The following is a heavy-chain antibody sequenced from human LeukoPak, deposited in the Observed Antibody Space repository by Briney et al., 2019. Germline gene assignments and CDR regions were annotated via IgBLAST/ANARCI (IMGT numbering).Heavy chain of an antibody. V-gene: IGHV4-59*01. CDR1: GGSISSYY. D-gene: IGHD3-10*01. CDR3: AVTLYGSGSYYNFDY. Sequence: PSETLSLTCTVSGGSISSYYWSWIRQSPGKELEWIGYIYYSGSTNYNPSLKSRVTISVDTSKNQFSLKLSSVTAADTAVYYCAVTLYGSGSYYNFDYWGQGTLVTVSS. CDR2: IYYSGST. J-gene: IGHJ4*02.